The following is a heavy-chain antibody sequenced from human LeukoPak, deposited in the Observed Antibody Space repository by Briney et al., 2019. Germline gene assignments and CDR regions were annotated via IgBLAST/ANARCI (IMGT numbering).Heavy chain of an antibody. CDR3: AREADCSGGRCYRGAFDI. CDR2: IWYDGSNQ. CDR1: GFTFSQYA. Sequence: PGRSLRLSCAASGFTFSQYAMHWVRQAPGKGLEWVAAIWYDGSNQYYADSVKGRFTISRDNSKNTLYLQVSSLSPEDTAVYYCAREADCSGGRCYRGAFDIWGQGTVVTVSS. D-gene: IGHD2-15*01. V-gene: IGHV3-33*01. J-gene: IGHJ3*02.